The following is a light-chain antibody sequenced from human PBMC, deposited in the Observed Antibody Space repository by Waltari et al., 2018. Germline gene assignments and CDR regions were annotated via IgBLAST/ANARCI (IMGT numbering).Light chain of an antibody. Sequence: SALTQPRSVSGSSGPSVTISCTRPRTSVAGYTFVSWYQQHPGKAPKLMIFDVRKRPSGVPDRFSGSKSGSTASLTISGLQAEDEADYYCCSYAGSRWVFGGGTKLTVL. CDR3: CSYAGSRWV. J-gene: IGLJ3*02. CDR2: DVR. V-gene: IGLV2-11*01. CDR1: RTSVAGYTF.